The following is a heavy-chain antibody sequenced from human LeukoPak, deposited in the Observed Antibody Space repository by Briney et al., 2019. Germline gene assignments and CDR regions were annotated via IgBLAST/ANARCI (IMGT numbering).Heavy chain of an antibody. V-gene: IGHV3-21*01. CDR1: GFTLSNFA. CDR3: ARDTQRRTGAFDI. J-gene: IGHJ3*02. CDR2: ITGNSNYI. Sequence: PGGSLRLSCAASGFTLSNFAMTWVRQAPGKGLEWVSFITGNSNYIYYADSAKGRFTISRDNAKNSLYLQMNSLRAEDTAVYYCARDTQRRTGAFDIWGQGTMVTVSS. D-gene: IGHD1-1*01.